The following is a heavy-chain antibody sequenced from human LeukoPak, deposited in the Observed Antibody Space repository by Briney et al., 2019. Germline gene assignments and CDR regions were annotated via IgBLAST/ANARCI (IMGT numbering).Heavy chain of an antibody. CDR2: ISSSSSAT. V-gene: IGHV3-48*01. J-gene: IGHJ6*04. CDR1: GITFTSHT. Sequence: GGSLRLSCAASGITFTSHTMHWVRQAPGKGPEWISQISSSSSATYYADSVKGRFTMSRDSARNSLYLQMNSLRAEDTAVYYCAELGITMIGGVWGKGTTVTISS. D-gene: IGHD3-10*02. CDR3: AELGITMIGGV.